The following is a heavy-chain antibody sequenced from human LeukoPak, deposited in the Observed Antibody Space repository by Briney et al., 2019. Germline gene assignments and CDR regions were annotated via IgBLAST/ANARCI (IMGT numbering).Heavy chain of an antibody. V-gene: IGHV3-30*03. D-gene: IGHD2-8*01. CDR1: GFTFSSYG. CDR3: AANKMGY. CDR2: ISYDGSNK. Sequence: PGRSLRLSCAASGFTFSSYGMHWVRQAPGKGLEWVAVISYDGSNKYYADPVKGRFTISRDNSKNTLYLQMNSLRAEDTAVYYCAANKMGYWGQGTLVTVSS. J-gene: IGHJ4*02.